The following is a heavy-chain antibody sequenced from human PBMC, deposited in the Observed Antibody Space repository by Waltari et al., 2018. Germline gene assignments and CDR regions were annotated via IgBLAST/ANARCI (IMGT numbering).Heavy chain of an antibody. CDR2: ISGDGAT. D-gene: IGHD6-19*01. V-gene: IGHV3-74*01. Sequence: EVQLVESGVGLVQPGESLTLSCAAPGFSFSNYVMHWVRQAPGKGLVWLSRISGDGATYYADSVEGRFTVSRDNARNTVFLQLNSLRGDDTAVYYCARLEAEQWLGDYWGQGTLVTVAS. CDR1: GFSFSNYV. CDR3: ARLEAEQWLGDY. J-gene: IGHJ4*02.